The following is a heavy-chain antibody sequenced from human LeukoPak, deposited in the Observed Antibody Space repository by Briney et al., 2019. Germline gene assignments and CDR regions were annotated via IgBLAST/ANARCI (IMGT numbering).Heavy chain of an antibody. CDR2: IYHRGST. CDR3: ARQGDQLLSLNWFDP. CDR1: GYSISSGYY. D-gene: IGHD2-2*01. Sequence: SETLSLTCAVSGYSISSGYYWGWIRQPPGKGLEWIGSIYHRGSTYYNPSLKSRVTISVDTSKNQFSLKLSSVTAADTAVYYCARQGDQLLSLNWFDPWGQGTLVTVSS. V-gene: IGHV4-38-2*01. J-gene: IGHJ5*02.